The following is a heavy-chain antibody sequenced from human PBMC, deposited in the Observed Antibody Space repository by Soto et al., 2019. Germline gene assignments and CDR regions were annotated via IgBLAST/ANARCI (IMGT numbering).Heavy chain of an antibody. D-gene: IGHD3-16*01. J-gene: IGHJ6*02. CDR3: ARALGAYYYYGMDV. CDR1: GGSISSYY. CDR2: IYYSGST. V-gene: IGHV4-59*01. Sequence: QVQLQESGPGLVKPSETLSLTCTVSGGSISSYYWSWIRQPPGKGLEWIGYIYYSGSTNYNPSLKSRVTISVDTSKNQFSLELSSVTAADTAVYYCARALGAYYYYGMDVWGQGTTVTVSS.